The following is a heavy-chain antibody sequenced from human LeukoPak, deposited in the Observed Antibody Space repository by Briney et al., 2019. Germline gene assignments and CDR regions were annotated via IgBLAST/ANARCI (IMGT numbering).Heavy chain of an antibody. CDR2: INPNSDCT. D-gene: IGHD5-12*01. CDR1: GYTFTGYY. V-gene: IGHV1-2*02. J-gene: IGHJ4*02. Sequence: ASVKVSCKASGYTFTGYYMHWVRQAPGQGLEWMGWINPNSDCTNYAQKFQGRVTMTRDTSISIAYMDLSRLRYDDNAVYNCASVKPWLQCDYWGQGTLVTVSS. CDR3: ASVKPWLQCDY.